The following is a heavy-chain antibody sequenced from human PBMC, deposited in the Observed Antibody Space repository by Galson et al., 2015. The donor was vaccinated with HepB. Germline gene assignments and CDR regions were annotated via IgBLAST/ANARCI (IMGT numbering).Heavy chain of an antibody. Sequence: SVKVSCKASGYRFNSYGISWVRQAPGQGLEWMGWISGYNDKTDFAQKFQGRVTMTTDTSTSTAFMELRSLKSDDTAVYYWARDSTSADFGRYYYYGMDVWGQGTTVTVSS. D-gene: IGHD6-6*01. V-gene: IGHV1-18*01. CDR1: GYRFNSYG. J-gene: IGHJ6*02. CDR2: ISGYNDKT. CDR3: ARDSTSADFGRYYYYGMDV.